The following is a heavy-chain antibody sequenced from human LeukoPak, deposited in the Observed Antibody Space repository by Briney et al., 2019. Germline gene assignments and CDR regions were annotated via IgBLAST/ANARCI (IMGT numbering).Heavy chain of an antibody. J-gene: IGHJ4*02. D-gene: IGHD2-2*01. Sequence: ASVKVSCKASGYTFTAYYVHWVRQALGQGLEWMGYMVPSSGVSHYSQKFQDRVTMTRDTSTSTAYLELSGLTSDDTAVYYCSTEDKYCTSTTCGDFWGQGTLVTVSS. CDR3: STEDKYCTSTTCGDF. V-gene: IGHV1-2*02. CDR2: MVPSSGVS. CDR1: GYTFTAYY.